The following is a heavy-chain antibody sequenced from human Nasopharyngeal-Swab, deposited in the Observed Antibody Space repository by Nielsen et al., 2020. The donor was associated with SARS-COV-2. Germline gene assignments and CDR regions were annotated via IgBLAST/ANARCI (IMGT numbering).Heavy chain of an antibody. CDR3: AKDGEAFYYYYYYMDV. CDR1: GFTFSNYG. CDR2: ISYHGSYK. D-gene: IGHD2/OR15-2a*01. J-gene: IGHJ6*03. V-gene: IGHV3-30*18. Sequence: GGSLRLSCAASGFTFSNYGMHWVRQALGKGLEWVAVISYHGSYKYYADSVKGRFTISRDNSKNTLYLQMNSLRAEDTAVFYCAKDGEAFYYYYYYMDVWGKGTTVTVSS.